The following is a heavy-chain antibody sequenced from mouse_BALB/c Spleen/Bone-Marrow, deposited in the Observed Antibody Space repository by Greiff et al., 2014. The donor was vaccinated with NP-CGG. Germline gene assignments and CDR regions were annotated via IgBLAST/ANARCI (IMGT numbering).Heavy chain of an antibody. CDR2: ISTYYGDA. V-gene: IGHV1S137*01. Sequence: QVTLKESGAELVRPGVSVKISCKGSGYTFTDYAMHWVKQSHAKSLEWIGVISTYYGDASYNQKFKGKATMTVDKSSSTAYMELARQTSEDSAIYYCARYRYDVFDYWGQGTTLTVSS. D-gene: IGHD2-14*01. J-gene: IGHJ2*01. CDR3: ARYRYDVFDY. CDR1: GYTFTDYA.